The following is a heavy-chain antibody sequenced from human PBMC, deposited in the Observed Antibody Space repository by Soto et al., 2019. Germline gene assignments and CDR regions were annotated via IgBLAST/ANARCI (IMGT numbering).Heavy chain of an antibody. CDR3: ARGGFLDPHTDV. V-gene: IGHV1-8*01. CDR1: GYSFTSYD. J-gene: IGHJ6*03. Sequence: QVQLVQSGAEVKKPGASLKVSCKASGYSFTSYDMNWVRQVPGQGPEWMGWMNPNSAHTGYAQKFQGRITMSRDMSTRTAYMELSSLTSEDTAVYYSARGGFLDPHTDVWGTGTTITVSS. CDR2: MNPNSAHT.